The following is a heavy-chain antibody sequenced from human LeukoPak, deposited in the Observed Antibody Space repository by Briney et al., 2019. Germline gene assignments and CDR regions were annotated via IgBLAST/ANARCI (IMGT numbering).Heavy chain of an antibody. CDR1: GFTFSSYS. CDR3: AKDPSTIWFGELSL. J-gene: IGHJ3*01. Sequence: GGSLRLSCAASGFTFSSYSMNWVRQAPGKGLEWVSSISSSSSYIYYADSVKGRFTISRDNARNSLYLQMNSLRAEDTAVYYCAKDPSTIWFGELSLWGQGTMVTVSS. V-gene: IGHV3-21*04. D-gene: IGHD3-10*01. CDR2: ISSSSSYI.